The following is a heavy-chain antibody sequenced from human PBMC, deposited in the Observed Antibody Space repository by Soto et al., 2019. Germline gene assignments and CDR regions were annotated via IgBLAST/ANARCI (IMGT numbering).Heavy chain of an antibody. CDR1: GYTFTGYY. CDR3: ARDEGSSSGFDY. D-gene: IGHD6-6*01. CDR2: INPNSGGT. V-gene: IGHV1-2*02. Sequence: ASVKVSCKASGYTFTGYYMHWVRQAPGQGLEWMGWINPNSGGTNYAQRFQGRVTMTRDTSISTAYMELSRLRSDDTAVYYCARDEGSSSGFDYWGQGTLVTVSS. J-gene: IGHJ4*02.